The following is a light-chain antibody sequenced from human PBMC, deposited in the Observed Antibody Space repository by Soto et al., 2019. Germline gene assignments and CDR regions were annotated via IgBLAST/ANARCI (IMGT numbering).Light chain of an antibody. V-gene: IGKV3-20*01. J-gene: IGKJ2*01. Sequence: ESLLTQSPGTLSLSPGERATLSCRASQTVNSRHLNWYQHKPGQAHRLLIYGASIRAAGIPDRFSGSRSGADFSLTITRLEPEDSAVYYCQQFDGSRPAFTFGQGTKLEI. CDR2: GAS. CDR1: QTVNSRH. CDR3: QQFDGSRPAFT.